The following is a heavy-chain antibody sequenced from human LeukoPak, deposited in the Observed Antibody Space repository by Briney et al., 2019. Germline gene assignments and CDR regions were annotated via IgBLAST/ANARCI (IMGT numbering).Heavy chain of an antibody. D-gene: IGHD3-9*01. J-gene: IGHJ4*02. Sequence: SVKVSCKASGYTFTGYYMHWVRQAPGQGLEWMGGIIPIFGTANYAQKFQGRVTITADESTSTAYMELSSLRSEGTAAYYCARGPYYDILTGYHTTHYFDYWGQGTLVTVSS. CDR1: GYTFTGYY. V-gene: IGHV1-69*13. CDR2: IIPIFGTA. CDR3: ARGPYYDILTGYHTTHYFDY.